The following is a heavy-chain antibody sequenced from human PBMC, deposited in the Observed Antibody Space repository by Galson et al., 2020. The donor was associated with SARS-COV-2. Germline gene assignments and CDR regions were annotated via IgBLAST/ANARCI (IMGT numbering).Heavy chain of an antibody. CDR2: ISSSSSYI. CDR3: ARDYGSGWLLGDY. V-gene: IGHV3-21*01. CDR1: GFTFSSYS. D-gene: IGHD6-19*01. J-gene: IGHJ4*02. Sequence: GESLKISCAASGFTFSSYSMNWVRQAPGKGLEWVSSISSSSSYIYYADSVKGRFTISRDNAKNSLYLQMNSLRAEDTAVYYCARDYGSGWLLGDYWCQGTLVTVAS.